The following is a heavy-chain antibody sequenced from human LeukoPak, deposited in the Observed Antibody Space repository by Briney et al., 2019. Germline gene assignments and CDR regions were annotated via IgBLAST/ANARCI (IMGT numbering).Heavy chain of an antibody. V-gene: IGHV1-46*02. J-gene: IGHJ3*02. CDR3: ARDLAMAAGGTGAFDI. Sequence: GASVKVSCKASGYTFNNFYMHWIRQAPGQGLEWMGIINRSDNSTIYAQKFQGRVTVTRDMSTSTVYMELSSLRSDDTAVYYCARDLAMAAGGTGAFDIWGQGTRVTVSS. CDR2: INRSDNST. CDR1: GYTFNNFY. D-gene: IGHD6-13*01.